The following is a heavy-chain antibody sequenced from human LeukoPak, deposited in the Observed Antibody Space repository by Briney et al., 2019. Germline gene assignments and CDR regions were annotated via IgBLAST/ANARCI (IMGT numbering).Heavy chain of an antibody. CDR2: ISYDGSNK. CDR3: AKGGGDHSSSWYRVLSY. CDR1: GFTFSSYS. Sequence: GGSLRLSCAASGFTFSSYSMNWVRQAPGKGLEWVAVISYDGSNKYYADSVKGRFTISRDNSKNTLYLQMNSLRAEDTAVYYCAKGGGDHSSSWYRVLSYWGQGTLVTVSS. D-gene: IGHD6-13*01. J-gene: IGHJ4*02. V-gene: IGHV3-30*18.